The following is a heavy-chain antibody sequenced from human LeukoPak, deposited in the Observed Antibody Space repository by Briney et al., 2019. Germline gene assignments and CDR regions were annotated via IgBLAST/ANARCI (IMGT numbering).Heavy chain of an antibody. V-gene: IGHV4-4*07. J-gene: IGHJ3*01. CDR1: GGSMSDSY. CDR3: ARILDRDV. Sequence: SETLSLTCSVSGGSMSDSYWYWIRHSAATGMEWIGRIHAIGSTNYNPFLESRVIVSLDMSKRQFSLILSAVTAADTATYYCARILDRDVWGQGTLVTVSP. CDR2: IHAIGST. D-gene: IGHD3-22*01.